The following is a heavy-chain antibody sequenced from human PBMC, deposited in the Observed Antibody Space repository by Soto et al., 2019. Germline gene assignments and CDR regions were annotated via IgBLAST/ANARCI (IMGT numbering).Heavy chain of an antibody. J-gene: IGHJ6*03. CDR2: INPNGGVT. D-gene: IGHD5-12*01. CDR3: ARESGGATATVDYYYFYMDV. CDR1: GDTFNDYY. V-gene: IGHV1-2*04. Sequence: QVQLVQSGAEVKKPGASVTVSCRSSGDTFNDYYIHWVRQAPGQGLEWMGWINPNGGVTKYAQKCQCWVSMTRDTSIRTGYMHLSRLRSDDTAVYYCARESGGATATVDYYYFYMDVWGTGTTVTVSS.